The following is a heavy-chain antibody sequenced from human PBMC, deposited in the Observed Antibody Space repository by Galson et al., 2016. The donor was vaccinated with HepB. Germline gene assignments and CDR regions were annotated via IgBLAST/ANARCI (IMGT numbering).Heavy chain of an antibody. J-gene: IGHJ4*02. CDR3: AGPFCGGGSCYRYFHF. Sequence: SVKVSCKASGVTFSTYKINWVRQAPGQGLEWMGGIIPIFGPPDYAQKFQGRVTITADDSTNTAYVELSSLTSEDTAVYYCAGPFCGGGSCYRYFHFWGQGTLVTVSS. CDR1: GVTFSTYK. CDR2: IIPIFGPP. V-gene: IGHV1-69*13. D-gene: IGHD2-15*01.